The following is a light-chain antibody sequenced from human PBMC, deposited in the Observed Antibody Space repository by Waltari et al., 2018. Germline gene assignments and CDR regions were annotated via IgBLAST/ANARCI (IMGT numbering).Light chain of an antibody. CDR3: QQTYSVPHT. Sequence: IQMAHSPPPLSAYAGHSMNISCRASERVSSYLNWLQQKSGKAPQVLIYSASSLQPGAPSRFSGSGSGTDFTLTISSLQPEDFATYYCQQTYSVPHTFGQGTKLEIK. V-gene: IGKV1-39*01. CDR2: SAS. CDR1: ERVSSY. J-gene: IGKJ2*01.